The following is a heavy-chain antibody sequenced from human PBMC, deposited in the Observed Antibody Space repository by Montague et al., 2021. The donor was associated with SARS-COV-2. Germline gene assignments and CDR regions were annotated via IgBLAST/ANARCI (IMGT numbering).Heavy chain of an antibody. CDR2: VSQKKNT. J-gene: IGHJ3*02. Sequence: SETLSLTCARLGSWYRGADRKSTRLNSSNQPKSYAEVSQKKNTIYNPSVKSGVTISEDTSKNQFYLRLNSVTAADTAVYYCARGRRPVVVPGAGPAGRAFDIWGQGTMVTVSS. V-gene: IGHV4-34*01. CDR3: ARGRRPVVVPGAGPAGRAFDI. CDR1: GSWYRGAD. D-gene: IGHD2-2*01.